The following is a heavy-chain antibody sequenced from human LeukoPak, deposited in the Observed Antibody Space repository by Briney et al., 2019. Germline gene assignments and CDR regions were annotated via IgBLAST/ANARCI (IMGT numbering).Heavy chain of an antibody. V-gene: IGHV3-33*01. CDR2: IWYDGSNK. CDR1: GFTFSSYG. J-gene: IGHJ1*01. D-gene: IGHD1-26*01. Sequence: GGSLRLSCAASGFTFSSYGMHWVRQAPGKGLEWVAVIWYDGSNKYYADSVKGRFTISRDNSKNTLYLQMNSLRAEDTAVYYCARGVGATWFTRAEYFQHWGQGTLVTVSS. CDR3: ARGVGATWFTRAEYFQH.